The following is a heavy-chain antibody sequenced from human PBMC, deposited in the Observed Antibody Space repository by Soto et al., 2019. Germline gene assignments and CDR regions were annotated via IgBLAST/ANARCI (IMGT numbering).Heavy chain of an antibody. D-gene: IGHD2-21*02. V-gene: IGHV3-23*01. CDR1: GFTFSGYA. CDR3: AKDSGGDCYFDY. CDR2: IRGSGSST. J-gene: IGHJ4*02. Sequence: GGSLRLSCAASGFTFSGYAMSWVRQAPGKGLEWVSAIRGSGSSTYYADSVKGRFTISRDNSKNTLYLQMNSLRAEDTAVYYCAKDSGGDCYFDYWGQGTLVTVSS.